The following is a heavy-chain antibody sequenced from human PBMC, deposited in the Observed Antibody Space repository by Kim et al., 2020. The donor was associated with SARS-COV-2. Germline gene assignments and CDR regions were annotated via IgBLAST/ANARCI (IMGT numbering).Heavy chain of an antibody. CDR2: IYSGGST. CDR3: ARDDDF. CDR1: GFIVSSNH. V-gene: IGHV3-53*01. J-gene: IGHJ4*02. Sequence: GGSLRLSCAASGFIVSSNHMNWVRQAPGKGLEWVSVIYSGGSTYYADSVTGRFTISRDNSKNTVYLQINSLRVEDTAVYYCARDDDFWGQGTLVTVPS.